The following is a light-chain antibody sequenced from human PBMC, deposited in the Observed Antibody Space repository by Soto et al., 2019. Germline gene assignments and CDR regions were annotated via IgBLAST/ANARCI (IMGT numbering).Light chain of an antibody. CDR2: RNN. V-gene: IGLV1-44*01. J-gene: IGLJ1*01. CDR3: QSYDSSLSGYV. CDR1: SSNIGSNT. Sequence: QSVLTQPPSTSGTPGQRVTISCSGSSSNIGSNTVNWYQHLAGTAPKLLIYRNNQRPSGVPDRFSGSKSRTSASLAITGLQAEDEADYYCQSYDSSLSGYVFGTGTKVTVL.